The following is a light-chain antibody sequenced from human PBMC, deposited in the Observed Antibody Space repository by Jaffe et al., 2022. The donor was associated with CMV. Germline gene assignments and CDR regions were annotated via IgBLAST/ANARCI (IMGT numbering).Light chain of an antibody. Sequence: QSALAQPASVSGSPGQSITISCTGTSSDVGSGDLVSWYQQHPGKAPKLMICEVSKRPSGVSDRFSGSKSGNTASLTISGLQAEDEADYYCCSYTGGSSWVFGGGTKLTVL. CDR3: CSYTGGSSWV. CDR1: SSDVGSGDL. V-gene: IGLV2-23*02. J-gene: IGLJ3*02. CDR2: EVS.